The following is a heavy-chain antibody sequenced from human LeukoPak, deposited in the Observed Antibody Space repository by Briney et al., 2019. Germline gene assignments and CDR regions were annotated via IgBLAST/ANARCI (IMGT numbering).Heavy chain of an antibody. CDR3: VRGYYGSGAGGGWFDP. J-gene: IGHJ5*02. V-gene: IGHV3-7*01. CDR1: GFIFSSTW. CDR2: IKQGGSEK. D-gene: IGHD3-10*01. Sequence: GGSLRLSCAASGFIFSSTWMSWVRQAPGKGLEWVANIKQGGSEKHYVDSVKGRFTISRDNAKNSLYLQMNSLRAEDTAVYYCVRGYYGSGAGGGWFDPWGQGTLVTVSS.